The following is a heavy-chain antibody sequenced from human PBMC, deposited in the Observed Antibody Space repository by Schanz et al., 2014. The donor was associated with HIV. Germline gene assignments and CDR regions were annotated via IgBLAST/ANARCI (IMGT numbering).Heavy chain of an antibody. V-gene: IGHV3-23*01. CDR1: GFTFSNYA. D-gene: IGHD2-8*01. J-gene: IGHJ6*02. CDR3: ANSGYCISGICYTRGDGMDV. Sequence: EVQLLQSGGGSVQPGGSLTLTCAASGFTFSNYAMRWIRQAPGQGLEWVSGISASGGATYYADSVKGRFTISRDNSKNTLFLQMNSLRAEDTAVYYCANSGYCISGICYTRGDGMDVWGQGTTVTVSS. CDR2: ISASGGAT.